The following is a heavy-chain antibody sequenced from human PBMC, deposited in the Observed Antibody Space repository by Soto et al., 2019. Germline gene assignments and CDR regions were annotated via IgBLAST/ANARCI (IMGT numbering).Heavy chain of an antibody. CDR3: ARESGDWPLNWFDP. Sequence: GGSLRLSCAASGFNFSNHWMHWVRQRSAEGLVWVSRITSDGKSKAYAESVKGRFAISRDNAKNTLYLQMNGLTAEDTAVYYCARESGDWPLNWFDPWGQGTLVTVSS. J-gene: IGHJ5*02. CDR1: GFNFSNHW. V-gene: IGHV3-74*01. D-gene: IGHD2-21*02. CDR2: ITSDGKSK.